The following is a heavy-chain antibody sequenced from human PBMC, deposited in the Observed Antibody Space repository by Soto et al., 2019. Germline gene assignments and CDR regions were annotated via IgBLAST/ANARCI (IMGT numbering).Heavy chain of an antibody. CDR1: GYTFTGYY. D-gene: IGHD2-2*01. Sequence: GASVKVSCKASGYTFTGYYMHWVRQAPGQGLEWMGWINPNSGGTNYAQKFQGRVTMTRDTSISTAYMELSRLRSDDTAVYYCARDQHTVGVPAPDYDYYAKDVWSQGTTDTVS. CDR3: ARDQHTVGVPAPDYDYYAKDV. V-gene: IGHV1-2*02. J-gene: IGHJ6*02. CDR2: INPNSGGT.